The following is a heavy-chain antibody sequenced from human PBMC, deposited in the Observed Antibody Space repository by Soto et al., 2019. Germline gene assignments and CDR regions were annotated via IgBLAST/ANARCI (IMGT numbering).Heavy chain of an antibody. D-gene: IGHD2-21*02. J-gene: IGHJ4*02. CDR3: ARGGIVVVTATRYFDY. CDR2: INHSGST. V-gene: IGHV4-34*01. CDR1: GGSFSGYY. Sequence: SETLSLTCAVSGGSFSGYYWSWIRQPPGKGLEWIGEINHSGSTNYNPSLKSRVTISVDTSKNQFSLKLSSVTAADTAVYYCARGGIVVVTATRYFDYWGQGTLVT.